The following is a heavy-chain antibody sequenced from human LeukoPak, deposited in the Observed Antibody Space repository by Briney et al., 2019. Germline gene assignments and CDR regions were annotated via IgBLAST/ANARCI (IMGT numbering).Heavy chain of an antibody. V-gene: IGHV5-51*01. CDR2: IYPADSDT. J-gene: IGHJ4*02. D-gene: IGHD6-13*01. CDR1: GYRFSTIW. Sequence: KDGESLSISCKGSGYRFSTIWIAWLRHMPGKGLEWMGIIYPADSDTRYSPSFQGQVTISADKSINTAYLHLSDLKASDTAMYYCARRPPEVGMTWVFDSWGQGTLVTVSS. CDR3: ARRPPEVGMTWVFDS.